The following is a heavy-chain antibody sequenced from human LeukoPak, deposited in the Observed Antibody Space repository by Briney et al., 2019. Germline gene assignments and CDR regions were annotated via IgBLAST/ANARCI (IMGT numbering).Heavy chain of an antibody. J-gene: IGHJ4*02. CDR3: ASPDILTGYYYFDY. D-gene: IGHD3-9*01. V-gene: IGHV1-46*01. Sequence: ASVKVSCKASGYTFTGYYMHWVRQAPGQGLEWMGIINPSGGSTSYAQKFQGRVTMTRDMSTSTVYMELSSLRSEDTAVYYCASPDILTGYYYFDYWGQGTLVTVSS. CDR2: INPSGGST. CDR1: GYTFTGYY.